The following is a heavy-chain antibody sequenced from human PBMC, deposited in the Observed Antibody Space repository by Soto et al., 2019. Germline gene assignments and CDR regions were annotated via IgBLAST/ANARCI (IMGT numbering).Heavy chain of an antibody. Sequence: SETLSLTCAVSGGSISSSNWWSWVRQPPGKGLEWIGEIYHSGSTNYNPSLKSRVTISVDKSKNQFSLKLSSVTAADTAVYYCASPNSSSWYGDYYGMDVWGQGTTVTVSS. D-gene: IGHD6-13*01. CDR3: ASPNSSSWYGDYYGMDV. J-gene: IGHJ6*02. CDR2: IYHSGST. CDR1: GGSISSSNW. V-gene: IGHV4-4*02.